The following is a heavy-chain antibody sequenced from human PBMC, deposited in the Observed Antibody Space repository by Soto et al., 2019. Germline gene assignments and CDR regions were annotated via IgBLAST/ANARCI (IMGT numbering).Heavy chain of an antibody. CDR3: ARDLVAKDAFDI. CDR1: GFTFSSYG. Sequence: GGSLRLSCAASGFTFSSYGMHWVRQAPGKGLEWVAVISYDGSNKYYADSVKGRFTISRDNAKNSLYLQMNSLRAEDTAVYYCARDLVAKDAFDIWGQGTMVTVSS. J-gene: IGHJ3*02. CDR2: ISYDGSNK. V-gene: IGHV3-30*03.